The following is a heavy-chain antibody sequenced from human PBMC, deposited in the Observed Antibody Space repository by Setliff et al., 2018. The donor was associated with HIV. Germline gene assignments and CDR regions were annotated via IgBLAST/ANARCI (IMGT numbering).Heavy chain of an antibody. CDR3: ARGWGAGSYPRPSWFDP. CDR2: IFYSGST. J-gene: IGHJ5*02. CDR1: GASISSISYY. V-gene: IGHV4-39*07. D-gene: IGHD3-10*01. Sequence: SETLSLTCSVSGASISSISYYWGWIRQPPGKGLEWIGSIFYSGSTFYNPSLKRRVTISADTSKNQFSLKMGSLTAADTAVYYCARGWGAGSYPRPSWFDPWGQGTLVTVSS.